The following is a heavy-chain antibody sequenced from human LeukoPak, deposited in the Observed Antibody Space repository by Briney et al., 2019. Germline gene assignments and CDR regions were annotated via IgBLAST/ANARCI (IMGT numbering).Heavy chain of an antibody. V-gene: IGHV4-39*01. CDR3: ARLKTDSPPLRYYYYMDV. Sequence: SETLSLTCTVSGGSISSDSYYWGWIRQPPGKGLEWIGSIYYSGSTYYNPPLKSRVTISVDTSKNQFSLKLSSVTAADTAVYYCARLKTDSPPLRYYYYMDVWGKGTTVTVSS. CDR2: IYYSGST. J-gene: IGHJ6*03. CDR1: GGSISSDSYY. D-gene: IGHD5-18*01.